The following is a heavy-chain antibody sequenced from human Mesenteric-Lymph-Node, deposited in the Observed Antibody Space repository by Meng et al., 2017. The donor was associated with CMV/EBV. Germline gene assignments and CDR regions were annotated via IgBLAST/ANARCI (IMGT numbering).Heavy chain of an antibody. Sequence: SETLSLTCTVSGGSISSSSYYWGWIRQPPGKGLEWIGSIYYSGRTYYNPSLKSRVTISVDTSMDQFSLKMSSVTAADTAVYYCATTPANYYDSSGGYYGLDVWGQGTTVTVSS. V-gene: IGHV4-39*07. D-gene: IGHD3-22*01. J-gene: IGHJ6*02. CDR1: GGSISSSSYY. CDR2: IYYSGRT. CDR3: ATTPANYYDSSGGYYGLDV.